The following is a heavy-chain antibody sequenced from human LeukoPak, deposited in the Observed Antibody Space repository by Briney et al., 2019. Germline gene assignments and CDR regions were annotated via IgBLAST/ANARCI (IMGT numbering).Heavy chain of an antibody. V-gene: IGHV3-7*03. CDR3: ARGGSNYG. Sequence: GGSLRLSCAASGFTFSTYWMSWVRQAPGKGLEWVAHIKEDGSEKYYVDSVKGRFTISRDNAKNSLYLQMDSLRAEDTAVYFCARGGSNYGRGQGTLVTVSS. D-gene: IGHD3-10*01. J-gene: IGHJ4*02. CDR2: IKEDGSEK. CDR1: GFTFSTYW.